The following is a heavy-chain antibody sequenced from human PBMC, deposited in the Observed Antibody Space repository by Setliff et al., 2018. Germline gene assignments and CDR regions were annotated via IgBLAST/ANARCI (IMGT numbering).Heavy chain of an antibody. CDR1: GYTFSSYA. V-gene: IGHV7-4-1*02. Sequence: GASVKVSCKASGYTFSSYAMNWVRQAPGQGLEWMGWISTNTGNPTYAQGFTGRFVFSLDTSVSTAYLQISSLKAEDTAVYYCVRQDILTGYYAFDYWGQGTLVTVSS. J-gene: IGHJ4*02. CDR3: VRQDILTGYYAFDY. D-gene: IGHD3-9*01. CDR2: ISTNTGNP.